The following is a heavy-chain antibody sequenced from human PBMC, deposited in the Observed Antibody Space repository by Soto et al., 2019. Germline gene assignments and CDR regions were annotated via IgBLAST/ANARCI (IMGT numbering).Heavy chain of an antibody. CDR2: LYQGLSI. Sequence: QVQLQQWGAGLLKPSETLSLTCAVYSGSFSGYYSSWIRQPPGKGLEWIGELYQGLSIIYNPSLESRVTISGDSSKNQFSLKLRSVTAADTAVYYCARHGGYYFDYWGQGTLVTVSS. J-gene: IGHJ4*02. CDR3: ARHGGYYFDY. CDR1: SGSFSGYY. D-gene: IGHD3-16*01. V-gene: IGHV4-34*01.